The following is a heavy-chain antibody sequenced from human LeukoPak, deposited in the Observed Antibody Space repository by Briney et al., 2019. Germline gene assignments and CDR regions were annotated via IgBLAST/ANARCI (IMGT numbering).Heavy chain of an antibody. V-gene: IGHV5-51*01. CDR1: GYSFYSYW. D-gene: IGHD3-16*01. CDR3: ARHALGGSYHQNDY. Sequence: GESLKISCKASGYSFYSYWIAWVRQTPGKGLEWMGIIYPSDSDTTYSPSLQGLVTISADKSIRTAYLEWSSLKASDTAMYYCARHALGGSYHQNDYWGQGTLVTVSS. CDR2: IYPSDSDT. J-gene: IGHJ4*02.